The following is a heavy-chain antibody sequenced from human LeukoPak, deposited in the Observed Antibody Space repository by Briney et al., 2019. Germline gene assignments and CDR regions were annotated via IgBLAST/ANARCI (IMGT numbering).Heavy chain of an antibody. CDR2: ISGSGGST. J-gene: IGHJ4*02. CDR1: GFTFSSYA. Sequence: GGSLRLSCAASGFTFSSYAMSWVRQAPGKGLEWVSAISGSGGSTCYADSVKGRFTISRDNSKNTLYLQMNSLRAEDTAVYYCAKRGLRYFDWLPDYWGQGTLVTVSS. D-gene: IGHD3-9*01. V-gene: IGHV3-23*01. CDR3: AKRGLRYFDWLPDY.